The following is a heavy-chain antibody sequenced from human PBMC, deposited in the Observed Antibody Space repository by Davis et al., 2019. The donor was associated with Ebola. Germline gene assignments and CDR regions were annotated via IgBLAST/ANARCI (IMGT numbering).Heavy chain of an antibody. CDR2: IYHSGST. CDR3: ARGHWSGYYFDY. CDR1: GGSISSYY. Sequence: SETLSLTCTVSGGSISSYYWSWIRQPPGKGLEWIGYIYHSGSTYYNPSLKSRVTISVDRSKNQFSLKLSSVTAADTAVYYCARGHWSGYYFDYWGQGTLVTVSS. J-gene: IGHJ4*02. D-gene: IGHD3-3*01. V-gene: IGHV4-59*12.